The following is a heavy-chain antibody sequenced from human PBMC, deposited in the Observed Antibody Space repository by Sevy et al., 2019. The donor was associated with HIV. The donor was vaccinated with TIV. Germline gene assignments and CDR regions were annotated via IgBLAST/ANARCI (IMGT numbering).Heavy chain of an antibody. D-gene: IGHD3-22*01. CDR1: GFTFSNAW. CDR3: TTGLSIYYYDSSGYYPIDY. V-gene: IGHV3-15*01. Sequence: GGSLRLSCAASGFTFSNAWMSWVRQAPGKGLEWVGRIKSKTDGGTTDYAAPVKGRFTISRNDSKNTLYLQMNSLKTEDTAVYYCTTGLSIYYYDSSGYYPIDYWGQGTLLTVSS. J-gene: IGHJ4*02. CDR2: IKSKTDGGTT.